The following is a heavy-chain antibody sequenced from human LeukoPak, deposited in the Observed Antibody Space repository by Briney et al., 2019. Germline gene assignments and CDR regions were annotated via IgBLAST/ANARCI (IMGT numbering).Heavy chain of an antibody. Sequence: PSETLSLTCAVYGGSFSGYYWSWIRQPPGKGLEWIGEINHSGSTNYNPSLKSRVTLSVDTSKNQFSLKQSSVTAADTAVYYCARGRNYGANYANYYYYYMDVWGKGTTVTVSS. CDR1: GGSFSGYY. J-gene: IGHJ6*03. D-gene: IGHD4/OR15-4a*01. V-gene: IGHV4-34*01. CDR3: ARGRNYGANYANYYYYYMDV. CDR2: INHSGST.